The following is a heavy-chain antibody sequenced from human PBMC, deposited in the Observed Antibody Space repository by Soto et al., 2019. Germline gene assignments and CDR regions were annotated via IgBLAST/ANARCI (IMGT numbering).Heavy chain of an antibody. D-gene: IGHD2-2*02. J-gene: IGHJ3*01. V-gene: IGHV3-21*01. CDR1: GFNFTSHS. CDR2: IRRTSNYI. CDR3: ARGVAIVSTTHDDFDV. Sequence: EVQLVESGGGLVKPGGSLRFSCAASGFNFTSHSMNWVRQAPGKGLEWVSSIRRTSNYIYYADSVKGRFTISRDNAKNTLYLQMNSLRAEDTAVYYCARGVAIVSTTHDDFDVCGHGAVVSVSS.